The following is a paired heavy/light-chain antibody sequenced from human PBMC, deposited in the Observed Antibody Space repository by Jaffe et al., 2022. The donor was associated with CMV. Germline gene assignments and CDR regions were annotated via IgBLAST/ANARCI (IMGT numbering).Heavy chain of an antibody. V-gene: IGHV2-70*13. CDR3: ARMVTAARHNYQEYYYYMDV. CDR1: GFSLNGDKVC. CDR2: IDWDDDK. D-gene: IGHD6-6*01. J-gene: IGHJ6*03. Sequence: QVTLTESGPALVKPTQTLTLTCTFSGFSLNGDKVCVSWVRQPPGKALEWLARIDWDDDKNYSASLKTRLTISKDTSKNQVVLKMTNMDPVDTGTYYCARMVTAARHNYQEYYYYMDVWGKGTTVTVSS.
Light chain of an antibody. J-gene: IGKJ2*01. CDR1: QSISSW. CDR3: QQYDSYPYT. CDR2: KSS. V-gene: IGKV1-5*03. Sequence: DIQMTQSPSTLSASVGDRVTITCRASQSISSWLAWYQQKPGEAPKLLIYKSSHLQSGVPSRFSGGGSGTDFTLTISSLQPDDFATYYCQQYDSYPYTFGQGTRLDI.